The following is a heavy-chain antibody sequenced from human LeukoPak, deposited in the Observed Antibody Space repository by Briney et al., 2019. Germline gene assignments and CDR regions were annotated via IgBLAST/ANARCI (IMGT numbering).Heavy chain of an antibody. CDR1: GGSFSGYY. Sequence: PSETPSLTCAVYGGSFSGYYWSWIRQPPGKGLEWIGEINHSGSTNYNPSLKSRVTMSVDTSKNQFSLKLSSVTAADTAVYYCAARVVPAAIGYWGQGTLVTVSS. V-gene: IGHV4-34*01. J-gene: IGHJ4*02. D-gene: IGHD2-2*01. CDR2: INHSGST. CDR3: AARVVPAAIGY.